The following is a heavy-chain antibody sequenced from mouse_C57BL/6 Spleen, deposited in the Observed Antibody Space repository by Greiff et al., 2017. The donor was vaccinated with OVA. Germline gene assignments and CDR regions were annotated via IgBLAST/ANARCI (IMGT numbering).Heavy chain of an antibody. V-gene: IGHV5-4*03. CDR1: GFTFSSYA. D-gene: IGHD1-1*01. CDR2: ISDGGSYT. J-gene: IGHJ1*03. CDR3: ARAYYGTLGYFDG. Sequence: EVKVVESGGGLVKPGGSLKLSCAASGFTFSSYAMSWVRQTPEKRLEWVATISDGGSYTYYPDNVKGRFTISRDNAKNNLYLQMSHLKSEDTAMYYCARAYYGTLGYFDGWGTGTTVTVSS.